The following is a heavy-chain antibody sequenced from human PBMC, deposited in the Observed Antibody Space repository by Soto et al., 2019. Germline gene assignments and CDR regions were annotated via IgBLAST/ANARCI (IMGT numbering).Heavy chain of an antibody. CDR3: ARGASSVTTFYFDL. CDR2: INPGNGNT. CDR1: GYTVTSYA. J-gene: IGHJ2*01. D-gene: IGHD4-17*01. Sequence: GASVKIYSKTSGYTVTSYAMHWVRQAKRQRLEWMGWINPGNGNTKNSQKFQGRVTITRDTFASTAYMELSSLRSEDTAVYYCARGASSVTTFYFDLWGRGTLVTLS. V-gene: IGHV1-3*01.